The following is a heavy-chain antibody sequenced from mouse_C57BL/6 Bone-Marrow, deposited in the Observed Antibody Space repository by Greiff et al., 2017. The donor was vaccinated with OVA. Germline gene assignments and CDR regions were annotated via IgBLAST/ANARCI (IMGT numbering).Heavy chain of an antibody. CDR1: GFTFTDYY. J-gene: IGHJ2*01. CDR2: IRNKANGYTT. CDR3: ASSTGTDYFDY. V-gene: IGHV7-3*01. D-gene: IGHD4-1*02. Sequence: EVQVVESGGGLVQPGGSLSLSCAASGFTFTDYYMSWVRQPPGKALEWLGFIRNKANGYTTEYSASVKGRFTISRDNSQSILYLQMNALRAEDSATYYCASSTGTDYFDYWGQGTTLTVSS.